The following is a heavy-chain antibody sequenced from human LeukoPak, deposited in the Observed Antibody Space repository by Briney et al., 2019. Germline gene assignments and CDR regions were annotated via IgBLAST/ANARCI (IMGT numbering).Heavy chain of an antibody. J-gene: IGHJ5*01. Sequence: TSRISWVRQAPGQGQAWRGGLGTYGGDTYYAQKFQGRITVTTDTSTSTVYMELRNLRSDDTAVYYCARDLWNFYDDSGYNRDFDSWGQGTLVTVSS. D-gene: IGHD3-22*01. CDR2: LGTYGGDT. CDR1: TSR. CDR3: ARDLWNFYDDSGYNRDFDS. V-gene: IGHV1-18*01.